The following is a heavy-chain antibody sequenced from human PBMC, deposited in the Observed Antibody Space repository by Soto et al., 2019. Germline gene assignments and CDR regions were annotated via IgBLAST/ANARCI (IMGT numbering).Heavy chain of an antibody. Sequence: EVQLVESGGGLVQPGGSLRLSCVASGFTFSDHYMDWVRQGPGKGLEWVGRTRNKANSYTTEYAASVKGRFTISRDDSKNSLYLQMNTRTTEDTAVYYCATNNGGSRGVFDYWGQGTLVTVSS. V-gene: IGHV3-72*01. CDR3: ATNNGGSRGVFDY. CDR1: GFTFSDHY. J-gene: IGHJ4*02. D-gene: IGHD2-15*01. CDR2: TRNKANSYTT.